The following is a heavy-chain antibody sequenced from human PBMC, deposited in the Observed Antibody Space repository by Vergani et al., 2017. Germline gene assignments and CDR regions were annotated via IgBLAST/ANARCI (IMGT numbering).Heavy chain of an antibody. CDR2: VDPEDGET. D-gene: IGHD4-17*01. J-gene: IGHJ6*02. V-gene: IGHV1-69-2*01. CDR3: ATPQTVTTGGMEV. Sequence: EVQLVQSGAEVKQPGATMKISCKVSGYTFTDHYMHCVKQAPGKGLEWMGLVDPEDGETIYAEKFKGRVTIAAETSTDTAHLELSSLRSEDTAVYYCATPQTVTTGGMEVWGQGTTVIVSS. CDR1: GYTFTDHY.